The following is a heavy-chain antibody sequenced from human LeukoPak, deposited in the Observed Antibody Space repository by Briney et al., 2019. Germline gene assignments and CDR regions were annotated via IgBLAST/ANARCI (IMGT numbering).Heavy chain of an antibody. Sequence: GASVKVSCKASGYTFTSYGINWVRQAPGQGLEWMGWISVYNGNTLYAQRLQGRVTMTTDTSTSTAYMNLRGLRSDDTAVYYCARALDTPTNDYWGQGTLVTVSS. D-gene: IGHD5-18*01. J-gene: IGHJ4*02. CDR2: ISVYNGNT. CDR3: ARALDTPTNDY. V-gene: IGHV1-18*01. CDR1: GYTFTSYG.